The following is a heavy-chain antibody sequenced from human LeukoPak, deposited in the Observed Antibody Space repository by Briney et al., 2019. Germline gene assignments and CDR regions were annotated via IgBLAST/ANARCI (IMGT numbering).Heavy chain of an antibody. CDR2: IKSKTDDGTT. CDR1: GFTFSNAW. D-gene: IGHD3-10*01. Sequence: PGGSLRLSCAASGFTFSNAWMSWVRQAPGKGLEWVGRIKSKTDDGTTDYAAPVKGRFTISRDDSENTVYLQMNSLKTEDTAVYYCTTDGATMARGLTAPVYWGQGTLVTVSS. J-gene: IGHJ4*02. V-gene: IGHV3-15*01. CDR3: TTDGATMARGLTAPVY.